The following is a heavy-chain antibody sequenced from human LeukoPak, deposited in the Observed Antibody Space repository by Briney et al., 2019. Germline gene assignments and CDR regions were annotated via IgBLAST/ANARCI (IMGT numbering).Heavy chain of an antibody. CDR2: IIPILGTA. CDR1: GGTFSSYA. V-gene: IGHV1-69*13. J-gene: IGHJ2*01. CDR3: ARSPPSYYYDSSGDWYFDL. D-gene: IGHD3-22*01. Sequence: SVKVSCKASGGTFSSYAISWVRQAPGQGLEWMGGIIPILGTANYAQKFQGRVTITADESTSTAYMELSSLRSEDTAVYYCARSPPSYYYDSSGDWYFDLWGRGTLVTVSS.